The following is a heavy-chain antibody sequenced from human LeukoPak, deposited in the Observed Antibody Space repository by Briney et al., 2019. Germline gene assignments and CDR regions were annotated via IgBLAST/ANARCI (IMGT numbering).Heavy chain of an antibody. V-gene: IGHV1-69*04. CDR2: IIPIFGIA. D-gene: IGHD2-2*01. CDR3: ARDCSSTSCRGYYYYYGMDV. J-gene: IGHJ6*02. CDR1: GGTFSSYA. Sequence: ASVKVSCKASGGTFSSYAISWVRQAPGQGLEWMVRIIPIFGIANYAQKFQGRVTITADKSTSTAYMELSSLRSEDAAVYYCARDCSSTSCRGYYYYYGMDVWGQGTTVTVSS.